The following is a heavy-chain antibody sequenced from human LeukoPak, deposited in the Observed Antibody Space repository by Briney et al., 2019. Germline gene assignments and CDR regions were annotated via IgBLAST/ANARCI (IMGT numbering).Heavy chain of an antibody. CDR2: ISYDGSNK. V-gene: IGHV3-30*18. CDR3: AKQMVEGSSGYRYYFDY. CDR1: GFTFSSYA. J-gene: IGHJ4*02. D-gene: IGHD3-22*01. Sequence: HPGGSLRLSCAASGFTFSSYAMHWVRQAPGKGLEWVAVISYDGSNKYYADSVKGRFTISRDNSKNTLYLQMNSLRAEDTAVYYCAKQMVEGSSGYRYYFDYWGQGTLVTVSS.